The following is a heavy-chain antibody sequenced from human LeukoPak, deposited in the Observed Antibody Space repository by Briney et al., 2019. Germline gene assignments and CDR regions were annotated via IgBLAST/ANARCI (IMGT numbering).Heavy chain of an antibody. Sequence: GGSLRLSCAASEFSVGSNYMTWVRQAPGKGLEWVSLIYSGGSTYYADSVKGRFTISRDNSKNTLYLQMNSLRAEDTAVYYCAKEQTQPDFDYWGQGTLVTVSS. J-gene: IGHJ4*02. CDR1: EFSVGSNY. CDR2: IYSGGST. V-gene: IGHV3-66*01. D-gene: IGHD4-23*01. CDR3: AKEQTQPDFDY.